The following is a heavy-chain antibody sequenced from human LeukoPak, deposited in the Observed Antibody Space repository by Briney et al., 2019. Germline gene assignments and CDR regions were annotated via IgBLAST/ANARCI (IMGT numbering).Heavy chain of an antibody. CDR1: GFTFSSYW. J-gene: IGHJ3*02. CDR2: INSDGSNT. CDR3: AKDVSVVITTYYAFDI. D-gene: IGHD3-22*01. V-gene: IGHV3-74*01. Sequence: GGSLRLSCAASGFTFSSYWMHWVRQVPGKGLVWVSRINSDGSNTSYADSVKGRFTISRDNAKNTLYLQMNSLRAEDTAVYYCAKDVSVVITTYYAFDIWGQGTMVTVSS.